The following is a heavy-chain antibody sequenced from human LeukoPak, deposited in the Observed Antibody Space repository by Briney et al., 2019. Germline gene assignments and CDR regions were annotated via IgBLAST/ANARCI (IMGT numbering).Heavy chain of an antibody. J-gene: IGHJ4*02. V-gene: IGHV3-53*01. Sequence: PGGSLRLSCAASGFTVSSNYMSWVRQAPGKGLEWVSVIYSGGSTYYANSVKGRFTISRDNSKNTLYLQMNSLRAEDTAVYYCAKESWEERITMIRGVITKSSHFDYWGQGTLVTVSS. CDR2: IYSGGST. CDR3: AKESWEERITMIRGVITKSSHFDY. CDR1: GFTVSSNY. D-gene: IGHD3-10*01.